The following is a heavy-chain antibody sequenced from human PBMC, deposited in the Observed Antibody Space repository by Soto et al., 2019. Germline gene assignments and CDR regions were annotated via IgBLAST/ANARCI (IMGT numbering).Heavy chain of an antibody. J-gene: IGHJ5*02. Sequence: SETLSLTCTVSGGSISSSSYYWGWIRQPPGKGLEWIGSIYYSGSTYYNPSLKSRVTISVDTSKNQFSLKLSSVTAADTAVYYCAYMVRGVTYNWFDPWGQGTLVTVSS. CDR2: IYYSGST. V-gene: IGHV4-39*01. CDR3: AYMVRGVTYNWFDP. D-gene: IGHD3-10*01. CDR1: GGSISSSSYY.